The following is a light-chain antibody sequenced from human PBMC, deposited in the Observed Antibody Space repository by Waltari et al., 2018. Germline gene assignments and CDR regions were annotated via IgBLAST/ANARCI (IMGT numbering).Light chain of an antibody. V-gene: IGLV3-21*02. J-gene: IGLJ2*01. CDR2: DDN. Sequence: SYVLTQPPSVSVAPGQTAKITCGGTNIGSKSVHWYQQKPGQAPVLVVYDDNDRPSGIPERFSGSNSGNTATLTISRVEAGDEADYYCQIWDTTTDSVVFGGGTKVTAL. CDR3: QIWDTTTDSVV. CDR1: NIGSKS.